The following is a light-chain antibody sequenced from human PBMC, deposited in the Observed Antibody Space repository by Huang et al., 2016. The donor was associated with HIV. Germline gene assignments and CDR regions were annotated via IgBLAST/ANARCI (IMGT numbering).Light chain of an antibody. V-gene: IGKV1-39*01. CDR2: AAI. CDR3: QQSDRTPRT. J-gene: IGKJ2*01. CDR1: QNISRY. Sequence: DLQMTQSPSSLSAFIGDRVIISCRASQNISRYLNWYQQKPGKAPKLLIYAAISLQGGVPSTFSGSGSGTDFTLTITNLQPEDSATYYCQQSDRTPRTFGQGTKLEIK.